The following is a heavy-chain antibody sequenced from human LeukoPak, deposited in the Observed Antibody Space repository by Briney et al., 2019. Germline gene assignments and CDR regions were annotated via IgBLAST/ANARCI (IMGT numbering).Heavy chain of an antibody. CDR1: GYSISSGYY. Sequence: KPSETLSLTCAVSGYSISSGYYWGWIRQPPGKGLEWIGSIYHSGSTYYNPSLKSRVTISVDTSKNQFSLKLSSVTAADTAVYYCARMNFGDTAMVKVQGYFDYWGQGTLVTVSS. D-gene: IGHD5-18*01. CDR3: ARMNFGDTAMVKVQGYFDY. J-gene: IGHJ4*02. V-gene: IGHV4-38-2*01. CDR2: IYHSGST.